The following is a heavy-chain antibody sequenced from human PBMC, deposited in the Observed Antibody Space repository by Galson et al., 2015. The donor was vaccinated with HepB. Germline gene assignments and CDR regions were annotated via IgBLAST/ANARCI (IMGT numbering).Heavy chain of an antibody. CDR3: AREVGYSSSWYGFDY. D-gene: IGHD6-13*01. CDR1: GFTFSSNY. V-gene: IGHV3-53*01. CDR2: IYSGGST. J-gene: IGHJ4*02. Sequence: SLRLSCAAYGFTFSSNYMSWVRQAPGKGLEWVSVIYSGGSTYYADSVKGRFTISRDNSKSTLYLQMNNLKVDDTAVYYCAREVGYSSSWYGFDYWGQGTLVTVSS.